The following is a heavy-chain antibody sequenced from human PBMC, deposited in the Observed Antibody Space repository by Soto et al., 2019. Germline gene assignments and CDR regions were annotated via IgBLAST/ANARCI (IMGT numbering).Heavy chain of an antibody. CDR1: GGSISSGDYY. D-gene: IGHD3-22*01. CDR2: IYYSGST. J-gene: IGHJ4*02. V-gene: IGHV4-30-4*01. Sequence: TLSLTCTVSGGSISSGDYYWSWIRQPPGKGLEWIGYIYYSGSTYYNPSLKSRVTISVDTSKNQFSLKLSSVTAADTAVYYCARAGTYYYDSSGYYYPIYFDYWGQGTLVTVSS. CDR3: ARAGTYYYDSSGYYYPIYFDY.